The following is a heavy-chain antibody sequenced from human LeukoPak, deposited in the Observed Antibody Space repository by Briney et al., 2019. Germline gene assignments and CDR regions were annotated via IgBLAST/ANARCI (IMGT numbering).Heavy chain of an antibody. Sequence: SSVKVSCKASGGTFSSYAISWVRQAPGQGLEWMGGIIPIFGTANYAQKFQGRVTITTDESTSTAHMELSSLRSEDTAVYYCAREWLAQKGYFDYWGQGTLVTVSS. J-gene: IGHJ4*02. CDR2: IIPIFGTA. CDR3: AREWLAQKGYFDY. V-gene: IGHV1-69*05. CDR1: GGTFSSYA. D-gene: IGHD6-19*01.